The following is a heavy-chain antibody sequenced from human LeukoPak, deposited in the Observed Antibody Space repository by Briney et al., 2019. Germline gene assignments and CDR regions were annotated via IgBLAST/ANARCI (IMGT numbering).Heavy chain of an antibody. J-gene: IGHJ4*02. CDR3: ARGQKYRNGYTVTELGSGYFDY. V-gene: IGHV4-59*01. CDR1: GGSISSYY. Sequence: SETLSLTCTVSGGSISSYYWSWIRQPPGKGLEWIGYIYYSGRTSYNPSLKSRVTISVDTSKNHFSLTLGSVTAADTAVYYCARGQKYRNGYTVTELGSGYFDYWGQGTLVTVSS. D-gene: IGHD5-18*01. CDR2: IYYSGRT.